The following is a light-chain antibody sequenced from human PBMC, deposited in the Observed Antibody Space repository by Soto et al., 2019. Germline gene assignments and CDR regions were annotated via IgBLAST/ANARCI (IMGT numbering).Light chain of an antibody. CDR2: AAS. Sequence: DIQMTQSPSSLSASVGDRVTITCRASQSISSYLNWYQQKPGKAPKFLIYAASNLQTGVPSRFSGSGSGTDFTLTISSLQPEDFATYYCQQTYSTHITFGQGTRLEIK. J-gene: IGKJ5*01. V-gene: IGKV1-39*01. CDR1: QSISSY. CDR3: QQTYSTHIT.